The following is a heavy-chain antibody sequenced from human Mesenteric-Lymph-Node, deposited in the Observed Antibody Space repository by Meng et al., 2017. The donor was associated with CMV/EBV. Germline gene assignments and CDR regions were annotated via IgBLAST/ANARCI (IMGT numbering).Heavy chain of an antibody. CDR3: TRLHSGRYYGDALDI. D-gene: IGHD1-26*01. V-gene: IGHV3-7*01. CDR2: IKEDGSEK. CDR1: GFSLSSYW. Sequence: GSLKISCAASGFSLSSYWMSWVRQAPGKGLEWVANIKEDGSEKYYVDSVKGRFIISRDNAKNSLYMQMNSLRAEDTAVYYCTRLHSGRYYGDALDIWGQGTMVTVSS. J-gene: IGHJ3*02.